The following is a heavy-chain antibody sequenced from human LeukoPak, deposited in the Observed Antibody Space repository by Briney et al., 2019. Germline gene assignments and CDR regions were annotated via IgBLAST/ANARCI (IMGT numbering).Heavy chain of an antibody. CDR2: TRSKANSYAT. CDR1: GFTFSASA. CDR3: IRSLYSSDDV. V-gene: IGHV3-73*01. Sequence: GGSLRLSCAASGFTFSASAMHWVRQASGKGLEWVGRTRSKANSYATAYAASLKGRFTISRDDSKKTAYLQMNSLETEDTAVYYCIRSLYSSDDVWGQGTLVTVSS. D-gene: IGHD6-19*01. J-gene: IGHJ1*01.